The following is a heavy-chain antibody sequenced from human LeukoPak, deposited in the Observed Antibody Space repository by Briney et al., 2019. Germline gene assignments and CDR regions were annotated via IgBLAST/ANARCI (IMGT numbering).Heavy chain of an antibody. CDR2: TSDSGNT. CDR3: ARWHSHGRYFDY. CDR1: GGSIRNYD. Sequence: SETLSLTCTVSGGSIRNYDGNWIRQPPGKGLEWIGYTSDSGNTDYKPSLKRRVTISVDTSKNQFSLKLTSATAAATAVYYCARWHSHGRYFDYWGQGALVTVSS. V-gene: IGHV4-59*01. D-gene: IGHD2-21*01. J-gene: IGHJ4*02.